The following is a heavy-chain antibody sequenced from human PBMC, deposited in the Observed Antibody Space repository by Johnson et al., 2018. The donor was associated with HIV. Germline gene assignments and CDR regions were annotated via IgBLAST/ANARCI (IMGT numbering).Heavy chain of an antibody. CDR2: ISWNSGSI. CDR1: GFTFDDYA. CDR3: AKDMGNSILYRNAFDI. Sequence: VQLVESGGGLVQPGGSLRLSCAASGFTFDDYAMHWVRQAPGKGLEWVSGISWNSGSIGYADSVKGRFTISRDNAKNSLYLQMNSLRAEDTALYYCAKDMGNSILYRNAFDIWGQGTMVTVSS. V-gene: IGHV3-9*01. D-gene: IGHD2-21*01. J-gene: IGHJ3*02.